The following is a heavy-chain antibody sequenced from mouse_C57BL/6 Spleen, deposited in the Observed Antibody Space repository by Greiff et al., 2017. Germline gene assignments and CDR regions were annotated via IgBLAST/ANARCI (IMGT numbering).Heavy chain of an antibody. CDR3: ARGDYYGSSLDY. V-gene: IGHV1-55*01. D-gene: IGHD1-1*01. CDR1: GYTFTSYW. J-gene: IGHJ2*01. CDR2: IYPGSGST. Sequence: QVQLQQPGAELVKPGASVKMSCKASGYTFTSYWLTWVKQRPGQGLEWIGDIYPGSGSTNYNEKFKSKATLTVDTSSSTAYMQLSSLTSEDSAVYYCARGDYYGSSLDYWGQGTTLTVSS.